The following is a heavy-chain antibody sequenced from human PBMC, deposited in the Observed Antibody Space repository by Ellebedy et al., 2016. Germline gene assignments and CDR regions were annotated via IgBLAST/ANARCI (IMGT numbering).Heavy chain of an antibody. J-gene: IGHJ4*02. CDR1: GYTFTSFD. Sequence: ASVKVSXXASGYTFTSFDITWVRQAAGQGLEWMGWMIPNSGNSGYAQKFEGRVTMTRDTSISTAYMELSSLTSEDTAVYYCARGVRRLGAANDYWGQGTLVTVSS. D-gene: IGHD6-13*01. V-gene: IGHV1-8*01. CDR2: MIPNSGNS. CDR3: ARGVRRLGAANDY.